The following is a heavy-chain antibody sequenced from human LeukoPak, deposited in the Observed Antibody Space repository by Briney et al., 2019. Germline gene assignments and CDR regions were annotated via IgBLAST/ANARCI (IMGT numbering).Heavy chain of an antibody. CDR1: GFTFHDYA. J-gene: IGHJ4*02. D-gene: IGHD6-6*01. CDR2: ISWNGATI. Sequence: GRSLRLSCAASGFTFHDYAMHWVRQAPGKGLEWVSGISWNGATIDYADSVKGRFTISRDNAENSLYLQMNSLRPEDMALYYCAKGPTYSSSSLFDYWGQGTLVAVSS. CDR3: AKGPTYSSSSLFDY. V-gene: IGHV3-9*03.